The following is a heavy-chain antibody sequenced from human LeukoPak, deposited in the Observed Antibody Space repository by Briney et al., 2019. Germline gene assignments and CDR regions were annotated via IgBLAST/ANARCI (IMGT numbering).Heavy chain of an antibody. V-gene: IGHV4-59*08. J-gene: IGHJ6*02. D-gene: IGHD3-10*01. CDR1: GGSISSYY. CDR3: ARNLWYEGYYYYGMDV. CDR2: IYYSGST. Sequence: PSETLSLTCTVSGGSISSYYWSWIRQPPGKGLEWIGYIYYSGSTNYNPSLKSRVTISVDTSKNQFSLKLSSVTAADTAVYYCARNLWYEGYYYYGMDVWGQGTTVTVSS.